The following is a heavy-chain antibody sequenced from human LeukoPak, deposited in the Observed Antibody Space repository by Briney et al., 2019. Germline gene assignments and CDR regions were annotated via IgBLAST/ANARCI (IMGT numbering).Heavy chain of an antibody. J-gene: IGHJ2*01. CDR3: VRDGDYVWGSYRYPFDL. CDR2: IYTSGST. CDR1: GGSISSYY. V-gene: IGHV4-4*07. D-gene: IGHD3-16*02. Sequence: KPSETLSLTCTVSGGSISSYYWSWIRQPAGKGLEWIGRIYTSGSTNYNPSLKSRVTMSVDTSKNQFSLKLSSVTAADTAVYYCVRDGDYVWGSYRYPFDLWGRGTLVTVSS.